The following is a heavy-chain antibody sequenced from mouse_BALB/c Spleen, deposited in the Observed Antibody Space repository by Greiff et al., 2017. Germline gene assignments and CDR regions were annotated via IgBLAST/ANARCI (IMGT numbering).Heavy chain of an antibody. D-gene: IGHD1-1*01. Sequence: VHVKQSGPSLVKPSQTLSLTCSVTGDSITSGYWNWIRKFPGNKLEYMGYISYSGSTYYNPSLKSRISITRDTSKNQYYLQLNSVTTEDTATYYCARPHYYGSRPRYAMDYWGQGTSVTVSS. J-gene: IGHJ4*01. CDR2: ISYSGST. CDR1: GDSITSGY. CDR3: ARPHYYGSRPRYAMDY. V-gene: IGHV3-8*02.